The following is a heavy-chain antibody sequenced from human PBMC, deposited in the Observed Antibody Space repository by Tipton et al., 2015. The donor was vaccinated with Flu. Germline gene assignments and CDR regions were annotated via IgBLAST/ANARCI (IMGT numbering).Heavy chain of an antibody. CDR1: GFSFSSYG. V-gene: IGHV3-30*18. CDR2: ISYDAINT. CDR3: ANDRAIRGFVVRDDDF. D-gene: IGHD3-10*01. J-gene: IGHJ4*02. Sequence: SLRLSCAASGFSFSSYGMHWVRQVPGEGLEWVAFISYDAINTDYADSVKGRFTISRDNSMDTLYLQMNRLRPDDTAVYYCANDRAIRGFVVRDDDFWGQGTLVTVS.